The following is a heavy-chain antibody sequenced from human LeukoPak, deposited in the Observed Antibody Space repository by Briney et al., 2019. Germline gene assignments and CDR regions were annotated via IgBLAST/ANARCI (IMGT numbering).Heavy chain of an antibody. CDR3: ARPAPTGVDAFDI. V-gene: IGHV1-2*02. D-gene: IGHD3-10*01. J-gene: IGHJ3*02. CDR2: INPNSGAT. Sequence: GASVKVSCKASGYTFTGQYMHWVRQAPGQGLEWMGWINPNSGATDYAQKFQGRVALTRDTSINTVYMELSSLRYDDTAVYYCARPAPTGVDAFDIWGQGTMVTVSS. CDR1: GYTFTGQY.